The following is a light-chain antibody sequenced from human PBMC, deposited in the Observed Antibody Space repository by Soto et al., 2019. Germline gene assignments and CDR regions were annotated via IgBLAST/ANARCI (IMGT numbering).Light chain of an antibody. V-gene: IGLV2-8*01. CDR3: ISYAGSNLV. Sequence: QSALTQPPSASGSPGQSVTISCTGTSSDVGGYNYVSWYQQHPGKAPNVMIYGVSKRPSGVPDRFSGTKSGNTAELTVSGLQAEDEADYYCISYAGSNLVFGEGTKVTVL. J-gene: IGLJ2*01. CDR1: SSDVGGYNY. CDR2: GVS.